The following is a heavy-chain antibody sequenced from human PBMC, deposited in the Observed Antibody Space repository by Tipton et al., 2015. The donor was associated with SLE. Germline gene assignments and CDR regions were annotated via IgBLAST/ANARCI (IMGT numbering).Heavy chain of an antibody. D-gene: IGHD6-6*01. J-gene: IGHJ6*03. Sequence: SLRLSCAASGFTFTTYAMNWVRQAPGQGLEWVSRINSDGSSTSYADSVKGRFTISRDNAKNTLYLQMNSLRAEDTAVYYCAGGLVHYYYYMDVWGKGTTVTVSS. CDR2: INSDGSST. V-gene: IGHV3-74*01. CDR3: AGGLVHYYYYMDV. CDR1: GFTFTTYA.